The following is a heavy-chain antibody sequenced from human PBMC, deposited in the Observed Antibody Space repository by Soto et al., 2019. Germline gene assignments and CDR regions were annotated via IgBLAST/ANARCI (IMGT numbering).Heavy chain of an antibody. CDR3: TTDSYSSITIVRFDY. D-gene: IGHD2-2*01. CDR2: ISSSSLHI. Sequence: SLRLSCATSGFTFSSYTMTWVRQAPGKGLEWVSSISSSSLHIYYAESLKGRFTVSRDNANNSLYLQMNSLKIEDTAVYYCTTDSYSSITIVRFDYWGHGTLVTVSS. V-gene: IGHV3-21*04. J-gene: IGHJ4*01. CDR1: GFTFSSYT.